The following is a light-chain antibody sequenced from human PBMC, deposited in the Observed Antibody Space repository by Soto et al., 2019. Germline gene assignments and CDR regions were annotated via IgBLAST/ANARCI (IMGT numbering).Light chain of an antibody. CDR3: MQGTPCPWR. CDR2: KVS. CDR1: QSLVSSDGNTY. J-gene: IGKJ1*01. Sequence: DVVMTQSPLSLPVTLGQPASISCRSSQSLVSSDGNTYLIWFQQRPGQSPRRLIYKVSNRDSGVPDRLSGSGSGPDFTLEISRVEAEDVGVYNCMQGTPCPWRFGQGTKVEIK. V-gene: IGKV2-30*01.